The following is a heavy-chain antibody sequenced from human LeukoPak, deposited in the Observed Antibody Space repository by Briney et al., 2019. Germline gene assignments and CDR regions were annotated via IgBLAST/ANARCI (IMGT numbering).Heavy chain of an antibody. J-gene: IGHJ5*01. Sequence: PGGSLRLSCAASGFTFSSYGMHSGRQAPGKGLGWVVSIRYDGSNKYYADSVKGRFTISRDNSKITLYLHMNSLRAEDTAVYYCAKPASSSGWRPNCNWFDSWGQGTLVTVSS. CDR3: AKPASSSGWRPNCNWFDS. V-gene: IGHV3-30*02. CDR2: IRYDGSNK. CDR1: GFTFSSYG. D-gene: IGHD6-19*01.